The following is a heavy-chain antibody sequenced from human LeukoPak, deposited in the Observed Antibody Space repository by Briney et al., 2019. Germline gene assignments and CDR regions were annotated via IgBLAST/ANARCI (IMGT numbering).Heavy chain of an antibody. D-gene: IGHD4-17*01. CDR3: ASAYGDYRYYFDY. V-gene: IGHV3-21*01. J-gene: IGHJ4*02. Sequence: PGGSLRLSCAASGFTFSSYSMNWVRQAPGKGLEWVSSISSSSSYIYYADSVKGRFTISRDNAENSLYLQMNSLRAEDTAVYYCASAYGDYRYYFDYWGPGTLVTVSS. CDR2: ISSSSSYI. CDR1: GFTFSSYS.